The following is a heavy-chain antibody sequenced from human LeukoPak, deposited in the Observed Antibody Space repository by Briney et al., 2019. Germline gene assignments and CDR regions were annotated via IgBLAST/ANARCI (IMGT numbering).Heavy chain of an antibody. CDR3: VRKIGSGGVLNCFDP. CDR2: IYPGDSDT. Sequence: GESLKISCKGSGYSFTSYWNAWVRQMPGTGLEWMGIIYPGDSDTRYSPSFQGQVTISADKSVSTASLQWSSLKASDTAMYFCVRKIGSGGVLNCFDPWGEGNLFTVSS. D-gene: IGHD2-15*01. J-gene: IGHJ5*02. CDR1: GYSFTSYW. V-gene: IGHV5-51*06.